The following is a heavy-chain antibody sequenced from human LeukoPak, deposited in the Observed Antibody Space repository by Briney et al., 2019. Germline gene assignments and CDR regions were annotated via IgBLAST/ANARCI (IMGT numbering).Heavy chain of an antibody. CDR2: ISSLGTKI. Sequence: GGSLRLSCTASGFTFSSSEMNWVRQAPGKGQEWASYISSLGTKIYYADSVKGRFTMSRDNAKNSLYLQMNSLTAEDTAIYYCARERVTTGGDACDIWGHGQWSPSLQ. V-gene: IGHV3-48*03. CDR1: GFTFSSSE. D-gene: IGHD4-11*01. J-gene: IGHJ3*02. CDR3: ARERVTTGGDACDI.